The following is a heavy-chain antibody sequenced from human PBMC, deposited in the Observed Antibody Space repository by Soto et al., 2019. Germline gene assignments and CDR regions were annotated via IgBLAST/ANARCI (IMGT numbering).Heavy chain of an antibody. CDR2: IIPIFGTP. CDR3: ASDRAPRGWSYLDL. Sequence: QVQLVQSGAEVKKPGSSVNISCKAFGGSFSDYAISWVRQAPGQGLEWMGGIIPIFGTPNYAQKFQDRVTFTAHESTNTAYMELSRLTSEDTAVYYCASDRAPRGWSYLDLWGQGTQVTVSS. J-gene: IGHJ4*02. V-gene: IGHV1-69*01. D-gene: IGHD2-15*01. CDR1: GGSFSDYA.